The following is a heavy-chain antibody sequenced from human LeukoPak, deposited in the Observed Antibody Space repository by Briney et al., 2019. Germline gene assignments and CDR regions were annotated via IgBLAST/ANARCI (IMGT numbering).Heavy chain of an antibody. CDR3: AKGLGGYSSGWYGLDY. V-gene: IGHV3-30*18. Sequence: GRFLRLSCAASGFTFSSYGMHWVRQAPGKGLEWVAVISYDGSNKYYADSVKGRFTISRDNSKNTLYLQMNSLRAEDTAVYYCAKGLGGYSSGWYGLDYWGQGTLVTVSS. D-gene: IGHD6-19*01. CDR1: GFTFSSYG. CDR2: ISYDGSNK. J-gene: IGHJ4*02.